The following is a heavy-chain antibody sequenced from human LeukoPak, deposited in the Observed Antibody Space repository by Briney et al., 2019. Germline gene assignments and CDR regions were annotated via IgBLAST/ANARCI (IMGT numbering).Heavy chain of an antibody. J-gene: IGHJ4*02. D-gene: IGHD3-3*01. V-gene: IGHV4-39*01. Sequence: SETLSLTCTVSGGFISSSSYYWGWIRQPPGKGLEWIGSIYYSGSTYYNPSLKSRVTISVDTSKNQFSLKLSSVTAADTAVYYCARQYYDFWSGCYTNLDYWGQGTLVTVSS. CDR1: GGFISSSSYY. CDR3: ARQYYDFWSGCYTNLDY. CDR2: IYYSGST.